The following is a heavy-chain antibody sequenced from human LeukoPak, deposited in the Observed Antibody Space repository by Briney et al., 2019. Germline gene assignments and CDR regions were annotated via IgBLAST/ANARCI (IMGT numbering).Heavy chain of an antibody. V-gene: IGHV3-7*02. CDR1: GFTFSSYW. CDR3: ASGSSGYSLFDY. Sequence: GGSLRLSCAASGFTFSSYWMSWVRQAPGKGLEWVANIKQDGSEKYYVDSVKDRFTISRDNAKNSLYLQMNSLRAEDTAVYYCASGSSGYSLFDYWGQGTLVTVSS. J-gene: IGHJ4*02. D-gene: IGHD3-22*01. CDR2: IKQDGSEK.